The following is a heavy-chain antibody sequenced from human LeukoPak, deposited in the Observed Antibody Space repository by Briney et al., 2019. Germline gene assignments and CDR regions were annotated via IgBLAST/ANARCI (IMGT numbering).Heavy chain of an antibody. Sequence: ASVKVSCKASGYTFTSYAMHWVRQAPGQRLEWMGWINAGNGNTKYSQKFQGRVTITRDTSASTAYMELSSLRSEDTAVYYCAGGAEDIVVVPAAITNWFDPWGQGTLVTVSS. CDR3: AGGAEDIVVVPAAITNWFDP. CDR1: GYTFTSYA. D-gene: IGHD2-2*01. CDR2: INAGNGNT. J-gene: IGHJ5*02. V-gene: IGHV1-3*01.